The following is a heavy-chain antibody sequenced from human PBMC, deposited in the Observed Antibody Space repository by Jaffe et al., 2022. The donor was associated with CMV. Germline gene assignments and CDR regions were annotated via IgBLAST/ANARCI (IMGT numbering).Heavy chain of an antibody. CDR1: GFTFSSYG. D-gene: IGHD2-2*01. J-gene: IGHJ6*02. Sequence: QVQLVESGGGVVQPGRSLRLSCAASGFTFSSYGMHWVRQAPGKGLEWVAVIWYDGSNKYYADSVKGRFTISRDNSKNTLYLQMNSLRAEDTAVYYCARDYCSSTSCSTYYYYYGMDVWGQGTTVTVSS. V-gene: IGHV3-33*01. CDR3: ARDYCSSTSCSTYYYYYGMDV. CDR2: IWYDGSNK.